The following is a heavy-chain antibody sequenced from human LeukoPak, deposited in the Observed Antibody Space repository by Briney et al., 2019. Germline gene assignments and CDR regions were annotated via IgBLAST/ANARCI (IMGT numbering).Heavy chain of an antibody. CDR2: IYYSGST. CDR1: GGSISSYY. Sequence: SETLSLTCTVSGGSISSYYWSWIRQPPGKGLEWIGYIYYSGSTNYNPSLKSRVTISVDTSKNQFSLKLSSVTAADTAVYYCARGLWFGDLVWFDPWGQGTLVTVSS. V-gene: IGHV4-59*01. D-gene: IGHD3-10*01. J-gene: IGHJ5*02. CDR3: ARGLWFGDLVWFDP.